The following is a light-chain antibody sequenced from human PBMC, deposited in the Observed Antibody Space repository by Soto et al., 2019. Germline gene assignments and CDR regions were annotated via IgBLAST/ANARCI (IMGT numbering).Light chain of an antibody. CDR3: QQYNSYSEA. J-gene: IGKJ1*01. V-gene: IGKV1-5*03. CDR1: QTISSW. CDR2: KAS. Sequence: DLQMNQSPPSLSASLGCGGAITCRASQTISSWLAWYQQKPGKAPKLLIYKASTLKSGVPSRFSGSGSGTEFTLTISSLQPDDFATYYCQQYNSYSEAVGQGTKVAI.